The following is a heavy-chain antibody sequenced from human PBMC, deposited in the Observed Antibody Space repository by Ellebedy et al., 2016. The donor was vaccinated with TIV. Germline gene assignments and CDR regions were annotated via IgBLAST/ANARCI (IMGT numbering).Heavy chain of an antibody. CDR1: GYTFTSYY. Sequence: AASVKVSCKASGYTFTSYYMHWVRQAPGQGLEWMGLINPSGVGTTYAQKFQGRVTMTRDTSTSTVYMDLSSLRSEDTAVYYCARDIQDCTGGNCYPDFWGQGTLVTVSS. J-gene: IGHJ4*02. D-gene: IGHD2-15*01. V-gene: IGHV1-46*01. CDR3: ARDIQDCTGGNCYPDF. CDR2: INPSGVGT.